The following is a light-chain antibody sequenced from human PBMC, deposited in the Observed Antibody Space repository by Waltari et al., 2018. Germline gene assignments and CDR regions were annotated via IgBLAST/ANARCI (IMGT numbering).Light chain of an antibody. CDR1: QSVRSN. CDR2: GAS. CDR3: QQYNNWPLT. Sequence: EIVMTQSPATLSVSPGERATLSCRASQSVRSNGAWYQQKPGQAPRLLIYGASTRATGIPARFSGSGSDTEFTLTISSLQSEDFAVYYCQQYNNWPLTFGGGTKVEI. V-gene: IGKV3-15*01. J-gene: IGKJ4*01.